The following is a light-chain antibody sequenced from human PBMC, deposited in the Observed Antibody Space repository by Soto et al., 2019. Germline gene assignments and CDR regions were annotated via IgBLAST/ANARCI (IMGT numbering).Light chain of an antibody. CDR2: EVI. Sequence: QSVLTQPASVSGSPGQSITISCTGSSRDVGGYSYVSWYQQYPGKAPKLMIYEVINRPSGVSNRFSGSKSGNTASLTISGLQADDEADYYCSSYTNSDTWVFGGGTKLTVL. J-gene: IGLJ3*02. V-gene: IGLV2-14*01. CDR1: SRDVGGYSY. CDR3: SSYTNSDTWV.